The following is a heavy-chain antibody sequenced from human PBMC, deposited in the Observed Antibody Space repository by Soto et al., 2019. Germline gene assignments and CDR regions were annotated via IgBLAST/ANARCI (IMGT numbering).Heavy chain of an antibody. J-gene: IGHJ4*02. CDR3: AKIDGYFDY. Sequence: EVQVLQSGGGLVPPGGSLRLSCAGSGFTFINTGMSWVRQAPGQGLEWVSAITANGDTTYYADSVKGRFTISRDNSKSTLYLQMNSLRAEDTAVYYCAKIDGYFDYWGQGTLVTVSS. CDR1: GFTFINTG. CDR2: ITANGDTT. V-gene: IGHV3-23*01.